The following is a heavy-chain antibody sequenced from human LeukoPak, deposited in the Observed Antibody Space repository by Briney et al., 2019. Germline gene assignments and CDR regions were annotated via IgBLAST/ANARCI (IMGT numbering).Heavy chain of an antibody. CDR2: MSSSGSTI. J-gene: IGHJ4*02. V-gene: IGHV3-11*04. CDR3: ARLSNWNYEYYFDY. D-gene: IGHD1-7*01. Sequence: MSSSGSTIYYADSVKGRFTISRDNAKNSLYLQMNSLRAEDTAVYYCARLSNWNYEYYFDYWGQGTLVTVSS.